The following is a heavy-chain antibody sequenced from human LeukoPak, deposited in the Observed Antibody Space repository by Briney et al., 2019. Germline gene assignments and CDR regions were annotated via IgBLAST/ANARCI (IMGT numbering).Heavy chain of an antibody. V-gene: IGHV3-23*01. CDR2: ISGSGGST. D-gene: IGHD3-16*01. J-gene: IGHJ3*02. CDR1: GFTFSSYA. CDR3: AKDRVAFGGADAFDM. Sequence: PGGSLRLSRAASGFTFSSYAMSWVRQAPGKGLEWVSGISGSGGSTFYADSVKGRFTISRDNSKNTLYLQMNSLRAEDTAVYYCAKDRVAFGGADAFDMWGQGTMVTVSS.